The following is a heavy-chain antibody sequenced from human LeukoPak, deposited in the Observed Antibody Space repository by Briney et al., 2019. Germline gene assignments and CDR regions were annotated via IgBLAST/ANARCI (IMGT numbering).Heavy chain of an antibody. J-gene: IGHJ4*02. D-gene: IGHD3-10*01. CDR1: GGSISSSSYY. Sequence: PSETLPLTCTVSGGSISSSSYYWGWIRQPPGKGLEWIGSIYYTGSTYYNPSLKSRVTISADTSKNQFSLKLSSVTAADTAVYYCARGVSFDYWGQGTLVTVSS. CDR3: ARGVSFDY. CDR2: IYYTGST. V-gene: IGHV4-39*01.